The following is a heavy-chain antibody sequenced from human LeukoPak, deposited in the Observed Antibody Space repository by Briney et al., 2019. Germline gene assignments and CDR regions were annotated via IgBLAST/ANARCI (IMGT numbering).Heavy chain of an antibody. CDR2: IIPILGIA. CDR1: GGTFSSYA. J-gene: IGHJ4*02. V-gene: IGHV1-69*04. CDR3: ARTTYYYDSSGYYSDY. D-gene: IGHD3-22*01. Sequence: EASVKVSCKASGGTFSSYAISWVRQAPGQGLEWMGRIIPILGIANYAQKSQGRVTITADKSTSTAYMELSSLRSEDTAVYYCARTTYYYDSSGYYSDYWGQGTLVTVSS.